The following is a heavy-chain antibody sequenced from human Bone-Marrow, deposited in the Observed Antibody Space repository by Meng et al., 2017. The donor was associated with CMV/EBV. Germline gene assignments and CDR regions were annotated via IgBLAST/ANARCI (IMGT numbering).Heavy chain of an antibody. CDR3: ARDRSGGDAYQI. CDR1: GGSFSGYY. CDR2: INHSGST. V-gene: IGHV4-34*01. Sequence: SETLSLTCAVYGGSFSGYYWSWIRQPPGKGLEWIGEINHSGSTNYNPSLKSRVTISVDTSKNQFPLKLSSMTAADTAVYYCARDRSGGDAYQIWGQGTMVTFSS. J-gene: IGHJ3*02. D-gene: IGHD1-26*01.